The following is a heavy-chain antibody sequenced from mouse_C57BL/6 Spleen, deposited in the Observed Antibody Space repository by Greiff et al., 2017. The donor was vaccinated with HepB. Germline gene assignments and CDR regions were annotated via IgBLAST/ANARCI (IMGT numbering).Heavy chain of an antibody. J-gene: IGHJ4*01. Sequence: VQLQQSGPELVKPGASVKISCKASGYAFSSSWMNWVKQRPGQGLEWIGRIYPGDGDTNYNGKFKGKATLTADKSSSTAYMQLSSLSSEDSAVYFCAGNYEYKYYAMDYWGQGTSVTVSS. D-gene: IGHD2-4*01. CDR2: IYPGDGDT. CDR3: AGNYEYKYYAMDY. CDR1: GYAFSSSW. V-gene: IGHV1-82*01.